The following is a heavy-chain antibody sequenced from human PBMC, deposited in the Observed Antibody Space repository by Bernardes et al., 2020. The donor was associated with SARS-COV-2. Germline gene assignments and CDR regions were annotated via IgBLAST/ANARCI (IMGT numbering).Heavy chain of an antibody. J-gene: IGHJ6*02. V-gene: IGHV3-23*01. CDR2: ISGPGMT. D-gene: IGHD6-13*01. Sequence: GSSLKVSCAASGFTFRNYAMSWVRKAPGKGLEWVSDISGPGMTYYADSVRGRFNISRDNSKNTLYLEMNSLRVEDTAVYYCAKELAYGSSWRDYSYYSGMDVWGQGTTVTVSS. CDR1: GFTFRNYA. CDR3: AKELAYGSSWRDYSYYSGMDV.